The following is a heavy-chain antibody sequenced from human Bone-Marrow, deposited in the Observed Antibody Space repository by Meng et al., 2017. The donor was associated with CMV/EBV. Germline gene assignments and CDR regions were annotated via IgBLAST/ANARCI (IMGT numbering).Heavy chain of an antibody. J-gene: IGHJ4*02. CDR2: IYYSGST. D-gene: IGHD3-3*01. CDR1: GGSISSYY. CDR3: AREVRFLEWLDG. Sequence: SETLSLTCTVSGGSISSYYWSWIRQPPGKGLEWIGYIYYSGSTNYNPSLKSRVTISVDTSKNQFSLKLSSVTAADTAVYYCAREVRFLEWLDGWGQGTLVTVSS. V-gene: IGHV4-59*12.